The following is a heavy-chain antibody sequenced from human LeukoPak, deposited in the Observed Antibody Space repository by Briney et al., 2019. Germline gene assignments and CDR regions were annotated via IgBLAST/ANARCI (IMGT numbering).Heavy chain of an antibody. V-gene: IGHV4-59*12. J-gene: IGHJ6*04. Sequence: PSETLSLTCTVSGGSISSYYWSWIRQAPGKGLEWIGYIYHSGSTNYNPSLKSRVSISVDTSENQFSLKLSSVTAADTAVYYCARDRPDLFLEWLFLMDVWGKGTTVTVSS. D-gene: IGHD3-3*01. CDR1: GGSISSYY. CDR2: IYHSGST. CDR3: ARDRPDLFLEWLFLMDV.